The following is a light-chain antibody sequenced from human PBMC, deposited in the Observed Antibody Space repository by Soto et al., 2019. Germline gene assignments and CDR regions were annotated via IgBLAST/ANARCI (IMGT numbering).Light chain of an antibody. CDR3: QLSLT. Sequence: DIQMTQSPSTLSASVGDRVTITCRASQTISNWLAWYQQKPGKAPKLLISKASSLQSGLPPRITGSGSGTEFTLTISSLQPDDFAPYSCQLSLTFGGGTKVEIK. J-gene: IGKJ4*01. V-gene: IGKV1-5*03. CDR1: QTISNW. CDR2: KAS.